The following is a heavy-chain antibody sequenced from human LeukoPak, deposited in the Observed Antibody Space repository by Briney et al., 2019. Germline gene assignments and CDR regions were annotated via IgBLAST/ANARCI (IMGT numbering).Heavy chain of an antibody. V-gene: IGHV3-9*01. J-gene: IGHJ4*02. CDR3: VKGRSLAVVAPDY. D-gene: IGHD3-22*01. CDR2: ISWNSGYI. Sequence: GGSLRLSCAASGFTFDNYAMHWVRQAAGKGLEWVSGISWNSGYIGYADSVKGRFTISRDNAKNSLYLQMNSLRGEDTALYYCVKGRSLAVVAPDYWGQGTLVTVSS. CDR1: GFTFDNYA.